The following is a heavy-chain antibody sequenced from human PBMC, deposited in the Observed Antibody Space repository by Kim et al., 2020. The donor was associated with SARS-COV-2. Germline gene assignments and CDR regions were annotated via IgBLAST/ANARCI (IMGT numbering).Heavy chain of an antibody. D-gene: IGHD3-16*01. Sequence: SETLSLTCAIFGESFSDFSWTWIRQSSGKGLEWIGEINQSGSTNYNPSLKSRVTISLDTSRNQFSLKVTSVTAADTAIYYCARGRVGVVLSPVLGLGPSWKYHYMDVGAKGATVTVS. CDR3: ARGRVGVVLSPVLGLGPSWKYHYMDV. CDR1: GESFSDFS. CDR2: INQSGST. J-gene: IGHJ6*03. V-gene: IGHV4-34*01.